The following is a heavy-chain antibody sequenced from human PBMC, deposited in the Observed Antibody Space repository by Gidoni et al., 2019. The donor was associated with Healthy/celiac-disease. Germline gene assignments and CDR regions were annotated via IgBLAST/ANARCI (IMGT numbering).Heavy chain of an antibody. V-gene: IGHV4-34*01. CDR2: INHSGIT. CDR1: GGSFSCYY. J-gene: IGHJ4*02. Sequence: QVQIQQRGAGLLKPSETLSPTCAVYGGSFSCYYWSWIRQPPRKGRELLGEINHSGITNYNPSLKRRGTISVDTSKNQFSLKLSSVPAADTAVYYCARGNYYHSSCYLDYWGQGTLVTVPS. CDR3: ARGNYYHSSCYLDY. D-gene: IGHD3-22*01.